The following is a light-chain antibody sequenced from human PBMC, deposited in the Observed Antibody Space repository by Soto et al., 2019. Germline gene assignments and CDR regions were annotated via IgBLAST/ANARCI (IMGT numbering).Light chain of an antibody. CDR1: SSNIGSNS. Sequence: QSVLTQPPSASGTPGQRVTISCSGSSSNIGSNSVNWYQHLPGTAPKLLIYSNNQRPSGVPDRSSGSKSGTSGYLAISGLKSEDEADYYCEAWDDTLNGPVFGGGTTLTVL. V-gene: IGLV1-44*01. CDR3: EAWDDTLNGPV. CDR2: SNN. J-gene: IGLJ3*02.